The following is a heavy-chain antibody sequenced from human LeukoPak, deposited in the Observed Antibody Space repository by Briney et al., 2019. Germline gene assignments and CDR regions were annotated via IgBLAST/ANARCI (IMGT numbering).Heavy chain of an antibody. CDR2: IYPGDSRT. CDR1: GYSFATYW. Sequence: GESLKISCKGIGYSFATYWIGWVRQLPGKGMEWMGVIYPGDSRTRYNPSFEGQVTISVDKSINTAYLQWVSLKASDSAMYYCACRDLTTTWSYPSGQGTLVTVSS. J-gene: IGHJ5*02. V-gene: IGHV5-51*01. D-gene: IGHD1-14*01. CDR3: ACRDLTTTWSYP.